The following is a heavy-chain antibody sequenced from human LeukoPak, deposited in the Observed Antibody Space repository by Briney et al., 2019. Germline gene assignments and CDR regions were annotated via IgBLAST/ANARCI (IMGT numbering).Heavy chain of an antibody. CDR1: GYTFTSYD. Sequence: SVKVSCKASGYTFTSYDINWVRQAPGQGLEWMGGIIPIFGTANYAQKFQGRVTITADESTSTAYMELSSLRSEDTAVYYCATTPTVAGSWMGYYYYYYMDVWGKGTTVTVSS. J-gene: IGHJ6*03. CDR2: IIPIFGTA. CDR3: ATTPTVAGSWMGYYYYYYMDV. V-gene: IGHV1-69*13. D-gene: IGHD6-19*01.